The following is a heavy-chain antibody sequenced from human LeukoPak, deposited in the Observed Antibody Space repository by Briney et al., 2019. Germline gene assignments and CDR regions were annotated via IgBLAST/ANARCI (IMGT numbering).Heavy chain of an antibody. CDR3: ARYYYDSSGPDY. D-gene: IGHD3-22*01. Sequence: TGGSLRLSCAASGFTFDDYGMSWVRQAPEKGLEWVSGINWNGGSTGYADSVKGRFTISRDNAKNSLYLQMNSLRAEDTALYYCARYYYDSSGPDYWGQGTLVTVSS. J-gene: IGHJ4*02. V-gene: IGHV3-20*04. CDR1: GFTFDDYG. CDR2: INWNGGST.